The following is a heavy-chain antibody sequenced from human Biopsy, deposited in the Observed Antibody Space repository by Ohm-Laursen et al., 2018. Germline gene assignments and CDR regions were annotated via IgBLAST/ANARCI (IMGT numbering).Heavy chain of an antibody. CDR1: GVTFTSYA. CDR2: VMPIFGTA. Sequence: ESSVKVSCKTSGVTFTSYAISWVRQAPGQGLEWMGGVMPIFGTANYAQKFQGRVTITADKSTSTAHLDLSSLRSEDTAVYYCATRVTPVTTLYYYAMDVWGQGTTVTVSS. CDR3: ATRVTPVTTLYYYAMDV. J-gene: IGHJ6*02. D-gene: IGHD4-17*01. V-gene: IGHV1-69*06.